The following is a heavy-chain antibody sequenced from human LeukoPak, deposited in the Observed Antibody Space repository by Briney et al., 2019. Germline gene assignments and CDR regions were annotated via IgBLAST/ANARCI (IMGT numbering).Heavy chain of an antibody. CDR1: GFTFSNAW. Sequence: GGSLRLSCAASGFTFSNAWMSWVRQAPGKGLEWVGRIKSKTDGGTTDYVAPVKGRFTISRDDSKNTLYVQMNSLKTEDTAVYYCTTDLWFGEFGLDVWGQGTTLIVSS. J-gene: IGHJ6*02. V-gene: IGHV3-15*01. CDR2: IKSKTDGGTT. CDR3: TTDLWFGEFGLDV. D-gene: IGHD3-10*01.